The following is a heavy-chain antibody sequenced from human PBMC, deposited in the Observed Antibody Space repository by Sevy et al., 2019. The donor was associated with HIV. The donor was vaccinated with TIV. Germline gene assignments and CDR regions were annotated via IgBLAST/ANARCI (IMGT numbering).Heavy chain of an antibody. Sequence: GGSLRLSCAAFGVAFSGYAMNWVRQAPGKGLEWVSSISGGSGSNTYYADSVKGRLTISRDNSKNTLYLQMSSLRAEDTAVYYCARRGYSSGKPLYYFDYWGQGTLVTVSS. CDR3: ARRGYSSGKPLYYFDY. CDR1: GVAFSGYA. V-gene: IGHV3-23*01. J-gene: IGHJ4*02. CDR2: ISGGSGSNT. D-gene: IGHD6-19*01.